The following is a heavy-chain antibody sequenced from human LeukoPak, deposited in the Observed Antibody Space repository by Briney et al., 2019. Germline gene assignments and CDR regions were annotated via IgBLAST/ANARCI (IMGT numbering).Heavy chain of an antibody. J-gene: IGHJ4*02. CDR3: ARLPHYGGEFDH. CDR2: TYYTSKWYH. Sequence: SQTLSLTCAISGDEVSTNRASWSWIRQSPSRGLEWLGRTYYTSKWYHDYAESVKSRIGINPDTSTNRFSLQVNSLTPDDTAVYYCARLPHYGGEFDHWRQGTLVTVSS. D-gene: IGHD3-16*01. CDR1: GDEVSTNRAS. V-gene: IGHV6-1*01.